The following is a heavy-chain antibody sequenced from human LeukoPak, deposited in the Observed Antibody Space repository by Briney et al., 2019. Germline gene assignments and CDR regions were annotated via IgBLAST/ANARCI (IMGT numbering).Heavy chain of an antibody. Sequence: ASVKVSCKASGYTFTSYGISWVRQAPGQGLEWMGWISAYSGNTNYAQKLQGRVTMTTDTSTSTAYMELRSLRSDDTAVYYCARDFGNVVVPAAILLDYWGQGTLVTVSS. CDR3: ARDFGNVVVPAAILLDY. CDR1: GYTFTSYG. CDR2: ISAYSGNT. D-gene: IGHD2-2*01. V-gene: IGHV1-18*01. J-gene: IGHJ4*02.